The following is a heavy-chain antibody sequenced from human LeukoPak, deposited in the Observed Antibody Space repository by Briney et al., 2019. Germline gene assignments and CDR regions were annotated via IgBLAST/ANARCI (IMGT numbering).Heavy chain of an antibody. CDR2: INWNGGST. D-gene: IGHD3-22*01. CDR3: ARDLGEYYYDSSGYRGPVDY. Sequence: GGSLRLSCAASGFTFDSNYMSWVRQAPGKGLEWVSGINWNGGSTGYADAVKRRFTISRDNGKNSLYLQMNSLRAEDTALYYCARDLGEYYYDSSGYRGPVDYWGQGTLVTVSS. CDR1: GFTFDSNY. J-gene: IGHJ4*02. V-gene: IGHV3-20*04.